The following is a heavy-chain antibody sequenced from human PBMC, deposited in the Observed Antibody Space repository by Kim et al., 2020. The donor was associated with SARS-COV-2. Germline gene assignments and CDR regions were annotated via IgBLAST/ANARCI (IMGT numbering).Heavy chain of an antibody. V-gene: IGHV4-39*01. CDR1: GGSISSSSYY. CDR2: IYDSGST. J-gene: IGHJ4*02. CDR3: ARHEGYYGSRRGY. Sequence: SETLSLTCTVSGGSISSSSYYWGWIRQPPGKGLEWIGSIYDSGSTYYNPSLKSRVTISVDTSKNQFSLKLSSVTAADTAVYYCARHEGYYGSRRGYWGQG. D-gene: IGHD3-10*01.